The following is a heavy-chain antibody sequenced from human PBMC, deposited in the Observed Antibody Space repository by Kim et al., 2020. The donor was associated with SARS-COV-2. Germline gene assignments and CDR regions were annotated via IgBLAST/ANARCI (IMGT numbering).Heavy chain of an antibody. CDR2: IYYSGST. CDR3: ASLAYCGGDCYWVFDY. Sequence: SETLSLTCTVSGGSISSYYWSWIRQPPGKGLEWIGYIYYSGSTNYNPSLKSRVTISVDTSKNQFSLKLSSVTAADTAVYYCASLAYCGGDCYWVFDYWGQGTLVTVSS. CDR1: GGSISSYY. V-gene: IGHV4-59*01. D-gene: IGHD2-21*02. J-gene: IGHJ4*02.